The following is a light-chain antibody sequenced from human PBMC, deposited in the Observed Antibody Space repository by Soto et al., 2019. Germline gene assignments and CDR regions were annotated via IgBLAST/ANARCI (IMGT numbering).Light chain of an antibody. Sequence: EIVMTQSPVTLSVSPGERATLSCRASQSVGGDLAWYQQIPGQAPRLLIYGAVTRATGVAARFSGGGSGTAFTLTVDSLQSEDLAIYYCQQYYAWPRTFGQGTKLEI. J-gene: IGKJ2*01. CDR2: GAV. CDR1: QSVGGD. V-gene: IGKV3-15*01. CDR3: QQYYAWPRT.